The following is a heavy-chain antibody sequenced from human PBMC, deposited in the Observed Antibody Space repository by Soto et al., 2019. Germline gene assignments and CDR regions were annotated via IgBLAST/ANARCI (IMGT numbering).Heavy chain of an antibody. CDR2: IYTSGST. D-gene: IGHD6-6*01. CDR3: ARDGIAARLLYFDY. J-gene: IGHJ4*02. CDR1: GGSISSHY. V-gene: IGHV4-4*07. Sequence: SETLSLTCTVSGGSISSHYWSWIRQPAGKGLEWIGRIYTSGSTNYNPSLKSRVTMSVDTSKNQFSLRAEDTAVYYCARDGIAARLLYFDYWGQGTLVTVSS.